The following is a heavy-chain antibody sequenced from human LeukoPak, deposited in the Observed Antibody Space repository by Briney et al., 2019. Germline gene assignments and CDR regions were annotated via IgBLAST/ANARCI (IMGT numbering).Heavy chain of an antibody. D-gene: IGHD1-26*01. CDR1: GFTFSSYW. Sequence: GGSLRLSCAASGFTFSSYWMHWVRQAPGKGLEWVSAISGSGGSTYYADSVKGRFTISRDNSKNTLYLQMNSLRAEDTAVYYCAKAVGFWDFDLWGRGTLVTVSS. J-gene: IGHJ2*01. V-gene: IGHV3-23*01. CDR2: ISGSGGST. CDR3: AKAVGFWDFDL.